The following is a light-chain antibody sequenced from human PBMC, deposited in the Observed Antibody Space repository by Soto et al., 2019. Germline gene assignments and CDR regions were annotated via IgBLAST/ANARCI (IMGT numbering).Light chain of an antibody. CDR1: QKISSTV. Sequence: GLTQTPDILSLSPGERASLSCRASQKISSTVLAWYQQKPGQAPRLLIYGASSRTTGIPDRFSGSGSGTDFTLTISRLEPEDFAMYYCQQCGGSPTFGQGTRWIS. J-gene: IGKJ1*01. CDR2: GAS. CDR3: QQCGGSPT. V-gene: IGKV3-20*01.